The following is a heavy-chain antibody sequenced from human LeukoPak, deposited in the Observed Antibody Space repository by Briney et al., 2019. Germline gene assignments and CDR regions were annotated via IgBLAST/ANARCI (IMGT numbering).Heavy chain of an antibody. CDR1: GFTFSSYE. CDR2: ISSSGSTI. CDR3: ARVPRYDILTGYYDY. J-gene: IGHJ4*02. Sequence: GGSLRLSCAASGFTFSSYEMNWVRQAPGKGLEWASYISSSGSTIYYADSVKGRFTISRDNAKNSLYLQMNSLRAEDTAVYYCARVPRYDILTGYYDYWGQGTLVTVSS. V-gene: IGHV3-48*03. D-gene: IGHD3-9*01.